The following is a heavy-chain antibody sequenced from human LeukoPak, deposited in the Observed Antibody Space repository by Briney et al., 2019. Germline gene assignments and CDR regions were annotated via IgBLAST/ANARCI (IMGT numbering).Heavy chain of an antibody. Sequence: GGSLRLSCAASGFTFSSYSMNWVRQAPGKGLEWVSSISSSSSYIYYADSVKGRFTISRDNAKNSLYLQMNSLRAEDTAVYYCARGLLNWYSSSTYFDYWGQGTLVTVSS. V-gene: IGHV3-21*01. CDR2: ISSSSSYI. D-gene: IGHD6-19*01. J-gene: IGHJ4*02. CDR1: GFTFSSYS. CDR3: ARGLLNWYSSSTYFDY.